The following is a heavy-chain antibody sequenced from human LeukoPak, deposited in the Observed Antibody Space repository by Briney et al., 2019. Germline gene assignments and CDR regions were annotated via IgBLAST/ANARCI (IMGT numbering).Heavy chain of an antibody. Sequence: GESLKISCKGAGYSFTSYWIGRVRQMPGKGLEWMGIIYPGDSDTRYSPSFQGQVTISADKSISTAYLQWSSLKASDTAMYYCARQLEGYSYGFVARDYWGQGTLVTVSS. CDR1: GYSFTSYW. CDR3: ARQLEGYSYGFVARDY. J-gene: IGHJ4*02. V-gene: IGHV5-51*01. D-gene: IGHD5-18*01. CDR2: IYPGDSDT.